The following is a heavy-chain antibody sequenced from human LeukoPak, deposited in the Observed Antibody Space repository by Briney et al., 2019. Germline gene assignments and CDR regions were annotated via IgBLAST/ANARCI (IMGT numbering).Heavy chain of an antibody. CDR3: AREGMGSSSGYYYYMDV. CDR1: GYSISSGYY. CDR2: IYHSGST. V-gene: IGHV4-38-2*02. Sequence: PSETLSLTCTVSGYSISSGYYWGWIRQPPGKGLEWIGSIYHSGSTYYNPSLKSRVTISVDTSKNQFSLKLSSVTAADTAVYYCAREGMGSSSGYYYYMDVWGKGTTVTVSS. D-gene: IGHD6-6*01. J-gene: IGHJ6*03.